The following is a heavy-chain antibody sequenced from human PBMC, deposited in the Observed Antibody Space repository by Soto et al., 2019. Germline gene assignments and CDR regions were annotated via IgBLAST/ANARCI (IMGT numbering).Heavy chain of an antibody. Sequence: EVQLLESGGGLVQPGGSLRLSCAASGVTFSSYAMSWVRHAPGKGLEWVSAISGSGGSTYYADSVKGRFTISRDNSKHTLYLQMNSLSDEDTAVYYCAKGSFRYYDSPMDVWGQGTTVTVSS. D-gene: IGHD3-3*01. J-gene: IGHJ6*02. CDR1: GVTFSSYA. CDR3: AKGSFRYYDSPMDV. V-gene: IGHV3-23*01. CDR2: ISGSGGST.